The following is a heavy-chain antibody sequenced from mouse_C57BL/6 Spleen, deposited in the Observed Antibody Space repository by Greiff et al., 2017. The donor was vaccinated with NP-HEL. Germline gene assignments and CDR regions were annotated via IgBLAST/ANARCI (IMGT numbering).Heavy chain of an antibody. D-gene: IGHD1-1*01. CDR1: GYTFTSYG. CDR3: ARYTYYYGSSYGYFDY. V-gene: IGHV1-58*01. CDR2: IYIGNGYT. J-gene: IGHJ2*01. Sequence: SGAELVRPGSSVKMSCKTSGYTFTSYGINWVKQRPGQGLEWIGYIYIGNGYTEYNEKFKGKATLTSDTSSSTAYMQLSSLTSEDSAIYFCARYTYYYGSSYGYFDYWGQGTTLTVSS.